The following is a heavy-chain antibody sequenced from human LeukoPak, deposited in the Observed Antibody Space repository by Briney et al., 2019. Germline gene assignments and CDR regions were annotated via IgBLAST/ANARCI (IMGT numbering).Heavy chain of an antibody. CDR2: IIPIFGTA. V-gene: IGHV1-69*06. CDR3: ARGEIVVVVAATAFDY. Sequence: ASVKVSCKASGGTFSSYAISWVRQAPGQGLEWMGGIIPIFGTANYAQKFQGRVTITADKSTSTAYMELSSLRSEDTAVYYCARGEIVVVVAATAFDYWGQGTLVTVSS. D-gene: IGHD2-15*01. CDR1: GGTFSSYA. J-gene: IGHJ4*02.